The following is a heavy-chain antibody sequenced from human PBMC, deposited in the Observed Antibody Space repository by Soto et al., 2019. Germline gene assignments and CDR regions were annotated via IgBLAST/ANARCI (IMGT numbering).Heavy chain of an antibody. CDR3: ARARTYCSSTSCYRNAFDI. Sequence: SVKVSCKASGYTFTGYYMHWVRQAPGQGLEWMGWINPNSGGTNYAQKFQGWVTMTRDTSISTAYMELSRLRSDDTAVYYCARARTYCSSTSCYRNAFDIWGQGTMVTVSS. D-gene: IGHD2-2*01. CDR1: GYTFTGYY. J-gene: IGHJ3*02. V-gene: IGHV1-2*04. CDR2: INPNSGGT.